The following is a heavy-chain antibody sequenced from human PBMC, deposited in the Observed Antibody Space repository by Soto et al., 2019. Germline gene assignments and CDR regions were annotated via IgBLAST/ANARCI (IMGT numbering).Heavy chain of an antibody. CDR2: IKQDGSKI. CDR1: GFTFGGYA. CDR3: ARGPSLELRPYYYYYMDV. J-gene: IGHJ6*03. D-gene: IGHD1-7*01. V-gene: IGHV3-7*01. Sequence: PGGSLRLSCAASGFTFGGYAMHWVRRVPGKGLEWVANIKQDGSKIHYVDSVKGRFTISRDNAKNSLYLQMNSLRAEDTAVYYCARGPSLELRPYYYYYMDVWGKGTTVTVSS.